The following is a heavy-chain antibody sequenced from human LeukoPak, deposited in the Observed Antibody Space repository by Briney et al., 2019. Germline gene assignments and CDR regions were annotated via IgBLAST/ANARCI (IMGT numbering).Heavy chain of an antibody. V-gene: IGHV3-74*01. Sequence: GGSLRLSCVVSGFTFTDFWMHWVRQAPGKGLVWVSRVKTDGSGINYGDSVKGRFTISRDNAKNTLYLQMNSLRVEDTAVYYRARQAGSGFDYWGQGSLVTVSS. D-gene: IGHD3-10*01. J-gene: IGHJ4*02. CDR2: VKTDGSGI. CDR3: ARQAGSGFDY. CDR1: GFTFTDFW.